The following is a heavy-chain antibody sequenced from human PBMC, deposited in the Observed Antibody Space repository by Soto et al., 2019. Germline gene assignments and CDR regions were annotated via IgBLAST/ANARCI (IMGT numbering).Heavy chain of an antibody. CDR3: ARDLKEYCSDGKCNWFDP. J-gene: IGHJ5*02. Sequence: XXTLSLPFTVSGASISTYYWRWILQPPGKGLEWIGYISYSGSTNYNPSLKSRVTISFDASKNEISLQVRSATAADAAVYYCARDLKEYCSDGKCNWFDPWGQGTLVTVSS. CDR1: GASISTYY. D-gene: IGHD2-15*01. V-gene: IGHV4-59*01. CDR2: ISYSGST.